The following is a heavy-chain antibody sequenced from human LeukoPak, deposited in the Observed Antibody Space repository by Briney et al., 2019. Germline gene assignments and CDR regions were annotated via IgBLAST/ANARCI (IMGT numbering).Heavy chain of an antibody. J-gene: IGHJ4*02. CDR1: GYSISSGYY. CDR3: ARNNSPGPYYGSGSFDY. CDR2: IYHSGST. D-gene: IGHD3-10*01. V-gene: IGHV4-38-2*02. Sequence: SETLSLTCTVSGYSISSGYYWGWIRQPPGKGLEWIGSIYHSGSTYYNPSLKSRVTISVDTSKNQFSLKLSSVTAADTAVYYCARNNSPGPYYGSGSFDYWGQGTLVTVSS.